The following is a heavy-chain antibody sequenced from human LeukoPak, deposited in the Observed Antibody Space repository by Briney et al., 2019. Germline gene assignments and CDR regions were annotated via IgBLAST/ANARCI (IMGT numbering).Heavy chain of an antibody. CDR2: IYYIGTT. J-gene: IGHJ4*02. Sequence: SETLSLTCTVSGGSISSYYWSWIRQPPGKGLEWIGYIYYIGTTNYNPSLKSRVSISVDTSKNQFSLKLSSVTAADTAVYYCASGEIYFDYWGQGTLVTVSS. CDR3: ASGEIYFDY. CDR1: GGSISSYY. D-gene: IGHD7-27*01. V-gene: IGHV4-59*08.